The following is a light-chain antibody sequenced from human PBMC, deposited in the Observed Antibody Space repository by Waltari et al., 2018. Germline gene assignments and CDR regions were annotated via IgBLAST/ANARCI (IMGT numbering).Light chain of an antibody. J-gene: IGKJ2*01. CDR3: QQSNNWPYT. Sequence: EMTQSPATLSVSPGERATVSCRASQSVGNKLAWYQQKPGQAPRLLFYDASTRATGIPVRFSVSGSGTEFTLTISSLQSEDFAVYYCQQSNNWPYTFGQGTKLEIK. CDR2: DAS. CDR1: QSVGNK. V-gene: IGKV3-15*01.